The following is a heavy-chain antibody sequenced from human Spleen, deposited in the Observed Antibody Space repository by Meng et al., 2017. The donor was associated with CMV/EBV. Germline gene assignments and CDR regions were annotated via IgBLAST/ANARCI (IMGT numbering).Heavy chain of an antibody. J-gene: IGHJ4*02. CDR2: ISSSNSSI. CDR1: GFTFSTYS. Sequence: GESLKISCAASGFTFSTYSMNWVRQAPGKGLEWVSGISSSNSSIYYADSLKGRFTISRDNARNSLYLQMNSLRAEDTAVYYCARRRDYFDSWGQGTLVTVSS. V-gene: IGHV3-21*01. CDR3: ARRRDYFDS.